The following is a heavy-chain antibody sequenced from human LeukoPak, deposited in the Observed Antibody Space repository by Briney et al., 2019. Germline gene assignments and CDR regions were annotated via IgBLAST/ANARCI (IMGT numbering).Heavy chain of an antibody. CDR1: GGSISNHY. Sequence: SETLSLTCTVSGGSISNHYWSWIRQPPGKGLEWIGNSYYSGSTNYNPSLKSRVTISVDTSKNQFSLKLSSVTAADTAVYYCARDRSQYSSGWFDPWGQGTLVTVSS. J-gene: IGHJ5*02. CDR3: ARDRSQYSSGWFDP. V-gene: IGHV4-59*11. CDR2: SYYSGST. D-gene: IGHD6-25*01.